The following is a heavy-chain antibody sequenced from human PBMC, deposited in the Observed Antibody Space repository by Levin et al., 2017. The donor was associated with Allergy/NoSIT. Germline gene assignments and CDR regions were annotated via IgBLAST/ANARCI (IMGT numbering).Heavy chain of an antibody. CDR2: IYYSGST. J-gene: IGHJ3*02. D-gene: IGHD3-22*01. CDR1: GGSISSYY. CDR3: ARERAGSSGYYRRDVFDI. V-gene: IGHV4-59*01. Sequence: SETLSLTCTVSGGSISSYYWSWIRQSPGKGLEWIGYIYYSGSTNYNPSLKSRVTISVDTSKNQFSLKLSSVTAADTAVYYCARERAGSSGYYRRDVFDIWGQGTMVTVSS.